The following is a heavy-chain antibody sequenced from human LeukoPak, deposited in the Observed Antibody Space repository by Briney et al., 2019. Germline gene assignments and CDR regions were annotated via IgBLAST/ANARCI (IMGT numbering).Heavy chain of an antibody. J-gene: IGHJ3*02. D-gene: IGHD3-10*01. CDR1: GFTFSSYA. CDR3: ARGSYYYGSARQDAFDI. V-gene: IGHV3-30-3*01. Sequence: GGSLRLSCAASGFTFSSYAMHWVRQAPGKGLEWVAVISYDGSNKYYADSVKGRFTISRDNSKNTLYLQMNSLRAEDTAVYYCARGSYYYGSARQDAFDIWGQGTMVTVSS. CDR2: ISYDGSNK.